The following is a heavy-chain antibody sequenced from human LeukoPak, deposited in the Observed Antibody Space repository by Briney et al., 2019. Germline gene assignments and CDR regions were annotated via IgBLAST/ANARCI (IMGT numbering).Heavy chain of an antibody. D-gene: IGHD2-2*01. Sequence: PGGSLRLSCAASGFTLSTYWMHWVRQAPGKGLVWVSRINPDGSTTTYADSVEGRFTISRDNAKNTLYLQMSSLRAEDTAVYYCARVGVEMYHFDHWGQGTLVTVSS. CDR2: INPDGSTT. V-gene: IGHV3-74*01. CDR3: ARVGVEMYHFDH. CDR1: GFTLSTYW. J-gene: IGHJ4*02.